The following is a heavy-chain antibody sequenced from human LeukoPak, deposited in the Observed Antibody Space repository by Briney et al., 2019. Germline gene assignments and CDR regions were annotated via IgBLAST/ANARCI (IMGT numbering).Heavy chain of an antibody. CDR3: ARDLTLGGDYFDY. CDR1: GYTFTSYG. CDR2: ISAYNGNT. D-gene: IGHD3-10*01. Sequence: ASVKVSCKASGYTFTSYGISWVRQAPGQGLEWMGWISAYNGNTSYAQKFQGRVTMTTDTSTSTTYMELRSLRSDDTAVYYCARDLTLGGDYFDYWGQGTLVTVSS. J-gene: IGHJ4*02. V-gene: IGHV1-18*01.